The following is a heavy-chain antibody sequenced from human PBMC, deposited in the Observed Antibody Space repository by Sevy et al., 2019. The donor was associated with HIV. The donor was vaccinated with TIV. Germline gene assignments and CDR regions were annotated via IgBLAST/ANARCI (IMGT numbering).Heavy chain of an antibody. CDR3: TTDRTPYYYYYYMDV. CDR1: GFTFSNAW. V-gene: IGHV3-15*01. CDR2: IKSKTDGGTT. J-gene: IGHJ6*03. Sequence: GGSLRLSCAASGFTFSNAWMSWVRQAPGKGLEWVGRIKSKTDGGTTDYAAPVKGRFTISRDDSKNTLYLQMNSLKTEDTAVYYCTTDRTPYYYYYYMDVWGKGTTVTVSS.